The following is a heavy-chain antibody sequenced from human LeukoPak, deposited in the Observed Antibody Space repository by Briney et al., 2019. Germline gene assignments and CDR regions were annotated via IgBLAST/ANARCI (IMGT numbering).Heavy chain of an antibody. CDR3: ARASGYGSGSYSTYYYYYYYYMDV. V-gene: IGHV4-34*01. J-gene: IGHJ6*03. CDR2: INHSGST. CDR1: GGSFSGYY. Sequence: SETLSLTCAVYGGSFSGYYWSWIRQPPGKGLEWIGEINHSGSTNYNPSLKSRVTISVDTSKNQFSLKLSSVTAADTAVYYCARASGYGSGSYSTYYYYYYYYMDVWGKGTTVTVSS. D-gene: IGHD3-10*01.